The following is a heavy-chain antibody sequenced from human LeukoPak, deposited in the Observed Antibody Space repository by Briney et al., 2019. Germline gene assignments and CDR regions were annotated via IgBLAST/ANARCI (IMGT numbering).Heavy chain of an antibody. CDR2: INHSGGT. V-gene: IGHV4-34*01. CDR3: ARGSRNYDFWSGYYSGNWFDP. J-gene: IGHJ5*02. D-gene: IGHD3-3*01. Sequence: PSETLSLTCAVYGGSFSGYYWSWIRQPPGKGLEWIGEINHSGGTNYNPSLKSRVTISVDTSKNQFSLKLSSVTAADTAVYYCARGSRNYDFWSGYYSGNWFDPWGQGTLVTVSS. CDR1: GGSFSGYY.